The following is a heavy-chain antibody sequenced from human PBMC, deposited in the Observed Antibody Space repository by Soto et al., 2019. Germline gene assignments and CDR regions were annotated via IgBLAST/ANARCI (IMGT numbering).Heavy chain of an antibody. V-gene: IGHV1-2*04. D-gene: IGHD6-6*01. Sequence: ASVKVSCKASGYSFTSYGISWVRQAPGQGLEWMGWINPNSGGTNYAQKFQGWVTMTRDTSISTAYMELSRLRSDDTAVYYCASAYSSSPYYYYGMDVWGQGTTVTVSS. CDR2: INPNSGGT. CDR1: GYSFTSYG. J-gene: IGHJ6*02. CDR3: ASAYSSSPYYYYGMDV.